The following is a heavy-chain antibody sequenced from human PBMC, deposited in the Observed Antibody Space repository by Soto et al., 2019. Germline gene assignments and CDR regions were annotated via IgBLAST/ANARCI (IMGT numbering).Heavy chain of an antibody. V-gene: IGHV4-31*03. CDR3: ARDNMVSLGGMDV. CDR1: GGSISSGGYY. J-gene: IGHJ6*02. Sequence: LSLTCTVSGGSISSGGYYWSWIRQHPGKGLEWIGYIYYSGSTYYNPSLKSRVTISVDTSKNQFSLKLSSVTAADTAVYYCARDNMVSLGGMDVWGHGTAVTVSS. CDR2: IYYSGST. D-gene: IGHD2-8*01.